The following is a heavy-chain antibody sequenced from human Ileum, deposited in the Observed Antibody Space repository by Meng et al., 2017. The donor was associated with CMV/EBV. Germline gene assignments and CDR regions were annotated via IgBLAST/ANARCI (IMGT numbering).Heavy chain of an antibody. V-gene: IGHV3-7*01. J-gene: IGHJ4*02. D-gene: IGHD2-8*02. CDR1: GFTFSSYW. CDR3: VRDWTGGYCTGISCYARY. CDR2: INSDGNEK. Sequence: GESLKISCVASGFTFSSYWMTWVRQAPGKGLEWVASINSDGNEKNYVDSVKGRFTISRDNTKNSLFLQMNSLRAEDTAVYYCVRDWTGGYCTGISCYARYWGQRTLVTVSS.